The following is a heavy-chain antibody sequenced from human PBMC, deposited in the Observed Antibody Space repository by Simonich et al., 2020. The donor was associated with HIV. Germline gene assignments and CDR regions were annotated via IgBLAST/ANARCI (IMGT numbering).Heavy chain of an antibody. CDR2: VYHSVST. CDR1: GYSINSGYY. Sequence: QVQLQESGPGLVKPSETLSLTCAVSGYSINSGYYWAWIRQPPGKGLEWIGNVYHSVSTYHNPSLKNRVTISVDTSKNQFSLRLTSVTAADTAVYYCAREVVATTDYWGQGTLVTVSS. CDR3: AREVVATTDY. V-gene: IGHV4-38-2*02. D-gene: IGHD5-12*01. J-gene: IGHJ4*02.